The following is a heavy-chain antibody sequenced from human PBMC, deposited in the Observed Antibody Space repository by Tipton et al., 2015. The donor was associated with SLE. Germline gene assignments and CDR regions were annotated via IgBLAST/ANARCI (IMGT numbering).Heavy chain of an antibody. CDR2: IYTSGST. CDR3: AREPVYYYYYMDV. J-gene: IGHJ6*03. Sequence: TLSLTCPVSGGSISSGSYYWSWIRQSAGKGLEWIGRIYTSGSTNYNPSLKSRVTISVDTSKNQFSLKLSSVTAADTAVYYCAREPVYYYYYMDVWGKGTTVTVSS. CDR1: GGSISSGSYY. V-gene: IGHV4-61*02.